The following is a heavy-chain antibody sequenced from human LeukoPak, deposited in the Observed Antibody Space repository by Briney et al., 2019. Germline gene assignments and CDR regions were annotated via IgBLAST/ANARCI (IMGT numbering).Heavy chain of an antibody. V-gene: IGHV4-34*01. CDR2: INHSGST. D-gene: IGHD3-9*01. CDR1: GGSFSGYY. J-gene: IGHJ3*01. CDR3: VRPDDNSFDF. Sequence: SETLSLTCAVYGGSFSGYYWSWIRQPPGKGLEWIGEINHSGSTNYNPSLTSRVTISVDTSKNQFSLKLSSVTAADTAVYYCVRPDDNSFDFWGQGTMVTVSS.